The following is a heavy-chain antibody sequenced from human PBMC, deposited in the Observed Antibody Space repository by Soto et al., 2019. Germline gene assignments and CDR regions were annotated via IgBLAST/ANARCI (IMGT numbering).Heavy chain of an antibody. Sequence: ASVKVSCKASGYTFTSYDINWVRQATGQGLEWMGWMNPNSGNTGYAQNFQGRVTMTRNTSISTAYMELSSLRSEDTAVYYCARDLRYFDWLFDPNAFDIWGQGTMVTVS. D-gene: IGHD3-9*01. V-gene: IGHV1-8*01. J-gene: IGHJ3*02. CDR3: ARDLRYFDWLFDPNAFDI. CDR1: GYTFTSYD. CDR2: MNPNSGNT.